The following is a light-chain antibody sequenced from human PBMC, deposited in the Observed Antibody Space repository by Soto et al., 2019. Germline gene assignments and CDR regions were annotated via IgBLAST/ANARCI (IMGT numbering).Light chain of an antibody. V-gene: IGKV3-20*01. CDR1: QSVSSTY. CDR2: GAS. CDR3: QQYGTSPPRT. J-gene: IGKJ2*01. Sequence: EIVLTQSPGTLSLSPGERATLSCRASQSVSSTYLAWYQHKPGQAPRLLIYGASSRATGIPDRFSVSGSGTDFTLTISRLEPEDLAVYYCQQYGTSPPRTFGQGTKLEIK.